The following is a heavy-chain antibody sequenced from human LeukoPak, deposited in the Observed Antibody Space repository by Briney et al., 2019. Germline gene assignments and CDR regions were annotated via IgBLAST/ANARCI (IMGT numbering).Heavy chain of an antibody. CDR1: GYTFTCYY. Sequence: ASVKVSCKASGYTFTCYYMHWVRQAPGQGLEWMGWINPNSGGTNYAQKFQGRVTMTRDTSISTAYMELSRLRSDDTAVYYCARGGQWLVKPPDDYWGQGTLVTVSS. D-gene: IGHD6-19*01. CDR3: ARGGQWLVKPPDDY. J-gene: IGHJ4*02. V-gene: IGHV1-2*02. CDR2: INPNSGGT.